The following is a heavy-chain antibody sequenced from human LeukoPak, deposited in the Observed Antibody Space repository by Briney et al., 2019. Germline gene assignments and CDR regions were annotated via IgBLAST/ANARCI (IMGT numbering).Heavy chain of an antibody. CDR1: GGSISSYY. Sequence: SETLSLTCTVSGGSISSYYWSWIRQPPGKGLEWIGCMFYTGSSNSNPSLKSRVTISVDTSKNQFSLKLSSVTAADTAVYYCARVGDWNDLVYWGQGTLVTVSS. CDR3: ARVGDWNDLVY. V-gene: IGHV4-59*01. D-gene: IGHD1-1*01. J-gene: IGHJ4*02. CDR2: MFYTGSS.